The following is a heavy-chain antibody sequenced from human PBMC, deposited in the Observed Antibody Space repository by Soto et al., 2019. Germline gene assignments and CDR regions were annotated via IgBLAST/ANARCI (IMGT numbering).Heavy chain of an antibody. V-gene: IGHV3-23*01. D-gene: IGHD2-21*02. CDR3: AKVTGRACYTHCFGF. Sequence: EMYLLESGGDLVQPGGSLRLSCVASGFTFQGNAMGWVRQAPGKGLEWVADLSGSGGNTYYAESVKGRFTISRDNSKNTVFLHMGSLRAEDTAVYYCAKVTGRACYTHCFGFWGQGTLVTVSS. J-gene: IGHJ4*02. CDR1: GFTFQGNA. CDR2: LSGSGGNT.